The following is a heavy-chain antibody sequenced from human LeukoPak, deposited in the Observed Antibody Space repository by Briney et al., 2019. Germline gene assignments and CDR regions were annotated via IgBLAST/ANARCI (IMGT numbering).Heavy chain of an antibody. CDR1: GFTFSSYE. V-gene: IGHV3-48*01. Sequence: GGSLRLSCAASGFTFSSYEMNWVRQAPGKGLEWVSYISSSSSTIYYADSVKGRFTISRDNAKNSLYLQMNSLRAEDTAVYYCARVEGSGWGDCDYWGQGTLVTVSS. J-gene: IGHJ4*02. D-gene: IGHD6-19*01. CDR3: ARVEGSGWGDCDY. CDR2: ISSSSSTI.